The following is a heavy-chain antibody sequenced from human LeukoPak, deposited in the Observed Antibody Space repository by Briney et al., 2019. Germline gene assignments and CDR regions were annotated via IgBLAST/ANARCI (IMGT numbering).Heavy chain of an antibody. J-gene: IGHJ4*02. Sequence: GGSLRLSCAASGFTFSSPAMSWVRQAPGKGLEWVSAISGSGGSTYYADSVKGRFTISRDNSKNTLYLQMNSLRAEDTAAYYCPRRGNYYDSRGYYSSFDYWGQGTLVTVSS. D-gene: IGHD3-22*01. CDR2: ISGSGGST. CDR3: PRRGNYYDSRGYYSSFDY. V-gene: IGHV3-23*01. CDR1: GFTFSSPA.